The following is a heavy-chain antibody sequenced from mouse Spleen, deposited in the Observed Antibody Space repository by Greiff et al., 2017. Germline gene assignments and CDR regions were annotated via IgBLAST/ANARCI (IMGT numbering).Heavy chain of an antibody. Sequence: VQLQQSGAELVNPGASVKISCKASGYAFSSYWMNWVKQRPGKGLEWIGQIYPGDGDTNYNGKFKGKATLTADKSSSTAYMQLSSLTSEDSAVYFCARSELTGTWFAYWGQGTLVTVSA. J-gene: IGHJ3*01. CDR1: GYAFSSYW. D-gene: IGHD4-1*01. CDR2: IYPGDGDT. CDR3: ARSELTGTWFAY. V-gene: IGHV1-80*01.